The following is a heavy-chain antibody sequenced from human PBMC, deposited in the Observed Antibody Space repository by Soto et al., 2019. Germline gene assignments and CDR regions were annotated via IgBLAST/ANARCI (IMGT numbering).Heavy chain of an antibody. V-gene: IGHV6-1*01. CDR3: EQGGYSYGYKWFDP. CDR1: GDSVSSNSAA. D-gene: IGHD5-18*01. Sequence: SHTLSLTCAISGDSVSSNSAAWNWIRQSPSRGLEWLGRTYYRSKWYNDYAVSVKSRITLNPATSKKQSFLQLNYVPPEDTDVYYCEQGGYSYGYKWFDPWGQGTLVTVSA. CDR2: TYYRSKWYN. J-gene: IGHJ5*02.